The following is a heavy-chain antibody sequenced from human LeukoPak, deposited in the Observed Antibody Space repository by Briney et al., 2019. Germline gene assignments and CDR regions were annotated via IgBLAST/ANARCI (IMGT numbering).Heavy chain of an antibody. J-gene: IGHJ4*02. CDR2: IKSKTDGGIT. V-gene: IGHV3-15*01. CDR3: TTDVWGSYRYYFDY. D-gene: IGHD3-16*02. CDR1: GFTFSNAW. Sequence: GGSLRLSCAASGFTFSNAWMSWVRQAPGKGLEWVGRIKSKTDGGITDYAAPVKGRITISRDDSKNTLYLQMNSLKTEDTAVYYCTTDVWGSYRYYFDYWGQGTLVTVPS.